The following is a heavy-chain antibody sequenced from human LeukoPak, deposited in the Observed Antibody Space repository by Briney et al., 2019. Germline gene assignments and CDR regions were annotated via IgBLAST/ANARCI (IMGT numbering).Heavy chain of an antibody. CDR1: GFTFSDYY. J-gene: IGHJ4*02. CDR3: ARDLRSSSWYSDFDY. D-gene: IGHD6-13*01. CDR2: ISSSGSTI. V-gene: IGHV3-11*04. Sequence: PGGSLRLSCAASGFTFSDYYMSWIRQAPGKGLEWVSYISSSGSTIYYADSVQGRFTISRDNAKNSLYLQMNSLRAEDTAVYYCARDLRSSSWYSDFDYWGQGTLVTVSS.